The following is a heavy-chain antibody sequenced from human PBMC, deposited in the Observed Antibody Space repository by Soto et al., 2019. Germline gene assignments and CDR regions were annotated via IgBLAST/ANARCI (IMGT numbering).Heavy chain of an antibody. V-gene: IGHV3-33*01. Sequence: QVQLMESGGNVVQPGRSLRLSCAASGFSFSSHGMHWVRQAPGKGLEWVAHLWAGGNIRYYAYSVKGRFTISSDHSKNTLYLQMDSLGAEDTAVYYCARDAQHLANYGMDVWGQGTTVTVSS. CDR2: LWAGGNIR. D-gene: IGHD3-3*02. J-gene: IGHJ6*02. CDR3: ARDAQHLANYGMDV. CDR1: GFSFSSHG.